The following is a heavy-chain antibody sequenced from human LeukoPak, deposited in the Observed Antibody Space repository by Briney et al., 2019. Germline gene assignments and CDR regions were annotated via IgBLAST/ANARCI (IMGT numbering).Heavy chain of an antibody. CDR3: ARARRYDYVWGSYQLDY. Sequence: SETLSLTCAVYGGSFSGYYWSWIRQPPGKGLEWIGEINHSGSTNYNPSLKSRVTISVDTSKNQFSLKLSYVTAADTAVYYCARARRYDYVWGSYQLDYWGQGTLVTVSS. CDR2: INHSGST. J-gene: IGHJ4*02. D-gene: IGHD3-16*02. CDR1: GGSFSGYY. V-gene: IGHV4-34*01.